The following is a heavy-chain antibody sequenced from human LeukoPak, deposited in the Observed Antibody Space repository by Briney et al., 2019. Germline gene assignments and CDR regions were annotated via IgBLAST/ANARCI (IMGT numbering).Heavy chain of an antibody. Sequence: GGSLRLPCAASGFTFSSYGMHWVRQAPGKGLEWVAFIRYDGSNKYYADSVKGRFTISRDNAKNSLYLQMNSLRAEDTAVYYCARDRLHYGEYEKTFDYWGQGTLVSVSS. V-gene: IGHV3-30*02. J-gene: IGHJ4*02. D-gene: IGHD4-17*01. CDR1: GFTFSSYG. CDR3: ARDRLHYGEYEKTFDY. CDR2: IRYDGSNK.